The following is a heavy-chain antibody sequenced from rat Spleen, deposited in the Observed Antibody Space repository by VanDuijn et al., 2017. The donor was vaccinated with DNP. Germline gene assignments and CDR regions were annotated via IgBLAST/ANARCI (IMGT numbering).Heavy chain of an antibody. CDR3: TTDFERGY. D-gene: IGHD1-11*01. J-gene: IGHJ2*01. CDR2: IPNSGGST. V-gene: IGHV5-46*01. Sequence: EVQLVESGGGLVQPGGSMKLSCVGSGFTFSTFPMAWVRQVPTKGLEWVAAIPNSGGSTYYRDSVKGRFTISRDNAKNTLYLQMDSLRSEDTATYYCTTDFERGYWGQGVMVTVSS. CDR1: GFTFSTFP.